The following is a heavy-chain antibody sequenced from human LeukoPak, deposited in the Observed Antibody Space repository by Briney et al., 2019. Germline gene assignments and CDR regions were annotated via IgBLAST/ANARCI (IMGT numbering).Heavy chain of an antibody. CDR1: GFSFSNYG. Sequence: PGGSLRLSCAASGFSFSNYGMTWVRQAPGKGLEWVSSISSSSSYIYYADSVKGRFTISRDNAKNSLYLQMNSLRAEDTAVYYCAREDDWSLTPWGQGTLVTVSS. D-gene: IGHD3-9*01. CDR3: AREDDWSLTP. CDR2: ISSSSSYI. J-gene: IGHJ5*02. V-gene: IGHV3-21*01.